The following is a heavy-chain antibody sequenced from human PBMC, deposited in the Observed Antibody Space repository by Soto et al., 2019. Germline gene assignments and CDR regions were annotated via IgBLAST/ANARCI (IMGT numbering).Heavy chain of an antibody. Sequence: PGGSLRLSCAASGFTFSSYGMHWVRQAPGKGLEWVAVIWYDGSNKYYADSVKGRFTISRDNSKNTLYLQMNSLRAEDTAVYYCARDSGYCSSTSCFGAFDIWGQGTMVTVSS. V-gene: IGHV3-33*01. J-gene: IGHJ3*02. D-gene: IGHD2-2*03. CDR2: IWYDGSNK. CDR1: GFTFSSYG. CDR3: ARDSGYCSSTSCFGAFDI.